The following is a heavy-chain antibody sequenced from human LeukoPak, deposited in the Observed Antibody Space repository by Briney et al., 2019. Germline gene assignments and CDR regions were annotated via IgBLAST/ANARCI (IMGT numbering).Heavy chain of an antibody. J-gene: IGHJ4*02. CDR1: GFIFSSHW. CDR3: ARDYGWSFAN. D-gene: IGHD3-10*01. Sequence: GGSLRLSCTSSGFIFSSHWMNWVRQAPGKGPEWVANIKYDGSEQYYVDSVKGRFSISRDNTKNLLYLHMNSLRVEDTAVYYCARDYGWSFANWGQGTLVTVSS. V-gene: IGHV3-7*03. CDR2: IKYDGSEQ.